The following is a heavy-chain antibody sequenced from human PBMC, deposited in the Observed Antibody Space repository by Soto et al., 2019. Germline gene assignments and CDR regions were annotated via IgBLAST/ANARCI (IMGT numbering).Heavy chain of an antibody. CDR2: ISGSGDST. J-gene: IGHJ6*02. CDR3: AKDRDGAAAGPTKFYGMDV. D-gene: IGHD6-13*01. Sequence: GSLRLSCAASGFTFSSYAMSWVRQAPGKGLEWVSVISGSGDSTYYADSVRGRFTISRDNSKNTLYLQMNSLRAEDTAVYYCAKDRDGAAAGPTKFYGMDVWGQGITVTVSS. V-gene: IGHV3-23*01. CDR1: GFTFSSYA.